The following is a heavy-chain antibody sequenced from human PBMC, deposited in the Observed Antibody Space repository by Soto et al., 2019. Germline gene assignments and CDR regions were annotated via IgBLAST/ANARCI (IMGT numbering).Heavy chain of an antibody. CDR1: AGSISSGTYY. CDR2: MYYSGTT. J-gene: IGHJ5*02. Sequence: QVQLQESGPGLVKPSQTLSLTCTVSAGSISSGTYYWNWIRQHPGKGLEWIGYMYYSGTTYYNPSLQCRLTISGDTSKNQFSLKLSSVTVADTAVYYCARGNDFRTGWFDPWGQGIMVTVSS. D-gene: IGHD4-4*01. V-gene: IGHV4-31*03. CDR3: ARGNDFRTGWFDP.